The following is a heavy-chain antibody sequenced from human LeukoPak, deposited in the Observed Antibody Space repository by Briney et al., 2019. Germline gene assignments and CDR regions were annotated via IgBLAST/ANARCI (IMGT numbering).Heavy chain of an antibody. J-gene: IGHJ4*02. CDR2: ISAYNGNT. D-gene: IGHD6-6*01. Sequence: GASVKVSCKASGYTFTSYCISWVRQAPGQGLEWMGLISAYNGNTNYAQKLQGRVTMTTDTSTSTAYMELRGLRSDDTAVYYCARSFMYSRSSSFDYWGQGTLVTVSS. CDR1: GYTFTSYC. CDR3: ARSFMYSRSSSFDY. V-gene: IGHV1-18*01.